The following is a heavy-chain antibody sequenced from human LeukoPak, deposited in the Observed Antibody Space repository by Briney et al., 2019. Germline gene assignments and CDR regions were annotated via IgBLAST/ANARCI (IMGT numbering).Heavy chain of an antibody. Sequence: SVKVSCTASGGSFSSYAINWVRQAPGQGLEWMGGIIPIFGTANYAQKFQDRVTITAVESMSTVYMELSSLRSEDTAVYYCARGWLAETTVVTPYNYWGQGTLVTVSS. V-gene: IGHV1-69*01. J-gene: IGHJ4*02. D-gene: IGHD4-23*01. CDR1: GGSFSSYA. CDR2: IIPIFGTA. CDR3: ARGWLAETTVVTPYNY.